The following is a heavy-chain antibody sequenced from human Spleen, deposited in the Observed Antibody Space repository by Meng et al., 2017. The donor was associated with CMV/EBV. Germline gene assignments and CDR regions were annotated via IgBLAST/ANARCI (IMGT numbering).Heavy chain of an antibody. D-gene: IGHD3-22*01. CDR2: IKQDGSEK. V-gene: IGHV3-7*01. Sequence: GESLKISCAASGFTFSSYWMSWVRQAPGKGLKWVANIKQDGSEKYYVGSVRGRFTISRDNAKNSVYLQMNSLRAEDTAVYYCASDSSGYYYAFWGQGTLVTVSS. CDR3: ASDSSGYYYAF. J-gene: IGHJ4*02. CDR1: GFTFSSYW.